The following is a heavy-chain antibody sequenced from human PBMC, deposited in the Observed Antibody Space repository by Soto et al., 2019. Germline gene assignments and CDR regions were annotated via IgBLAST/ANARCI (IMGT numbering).Heavy chain of an antibody. CDR3: ARADARLRLYYYGMDV. Sequence: QVQLVQSGAEVKKPGASVKVSCKASGYTFTSYGISWVRQAPGQGLEWMGWISAYNGNTNYAQKLQGRVTMTTDTSTSTAYMELSSLRSDDTAVYYCARADARLRLYYYGMDVWGQGTTVTVSS. CDR1: GYTFTSYG. D-gene: IGHD6-25*01. V-gene: IGHV1-18*04. J-gene: IGHJ6*02. CDR2: ISAYNGNT.